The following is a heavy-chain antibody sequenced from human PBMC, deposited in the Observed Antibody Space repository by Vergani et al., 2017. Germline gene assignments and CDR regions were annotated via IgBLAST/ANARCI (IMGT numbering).Heavy chain of an antibody. V-gene: IGHV3-9*02. D-gene: IGHD6-6*01. CDR3: AKDLGTSSGGGWFDP. Sequence: EVQLVESGGGIVKPGGSLRLSCVASGLTSAGYAMHWVRQAPGKGLEWVSGISWNSNSIGYADSVKGRFTISRDNAKNSLYLQMNSLRAEDTALYYCAKDLGTSSGGGWFDPWGQGTLVTVSS. CDR2: ISWNSNSI. CDR1: GLTSAGYA. J-gene: IGHJ5*02.